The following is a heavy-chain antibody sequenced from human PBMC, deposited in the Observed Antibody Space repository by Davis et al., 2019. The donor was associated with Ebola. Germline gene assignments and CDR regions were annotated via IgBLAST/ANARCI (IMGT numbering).Heavy chain of an antibody. CDR1: GGSFSGYY. V-gene: IGHV4-34*01. Sequence: MPSETLSLTCAVYGGSFSGYYWSWIRQPPGKGLEWIGEINHSGSTNYNPSLKSRVTISVDTSKNQFSLKLSSVTAADTAVYYCAKALVSEGIVVVPAAMPDYWGQGTLVTVSS. CDR3: AKALVSEGIVVVPAAMPDY. D-gene: IGHD2-2*01. CDR2: INHSGST. J-gene: IGHJ4*02.